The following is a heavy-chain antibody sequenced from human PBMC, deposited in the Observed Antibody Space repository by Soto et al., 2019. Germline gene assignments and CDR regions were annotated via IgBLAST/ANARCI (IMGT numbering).Heavy chain of an antibody. CDR2: IYYSGST. CDR1: GGSISSSSYY. D-gene: IGHD6-6*01. J-gene: IGHJ4*02. Sequence: SETLSLTCTVSGGSISSSSYYWGWIRQPPGKGLEWIGYIYYSGSTNYNPSLKSRVTISVDTSKNQFSLKLSSVTAADTAVYYCAREPHEYSSSSGFDYWGQGTLVTVSS. CDR3: AREPHEYSSSSGFDY. V-gene: IGHV4-61*01.